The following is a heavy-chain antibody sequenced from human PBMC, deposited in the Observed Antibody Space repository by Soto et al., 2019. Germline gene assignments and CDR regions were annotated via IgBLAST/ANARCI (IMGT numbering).Heavy chain of an antibody. J-gene: IGHJ4*02. CDR3: ARERDYGDYLTTFDY. CDR2: IIPIFGTA. CDR1: GGTFSSGA. V-gene: IGHV1-69*13. Sequence: SVKVSCKASGGTFSSGAISWVRQAPGQGLEWMGGIIPIFGTANYAQKFQGRVTITADESTSTAYMELNSLRAEDTAVYYCARERDYGDYLTTFDYWGQGTLVTVSS. D-gene: IGHD4-17*01.